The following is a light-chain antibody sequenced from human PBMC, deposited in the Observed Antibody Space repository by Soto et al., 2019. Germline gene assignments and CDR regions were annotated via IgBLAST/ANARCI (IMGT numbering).Light chain of an antibody. J-gene: IGLJ2*01. CDR1: SGINVGTDR. CDR2: YRSDSDN. CDR3: AIWHSSTLV. V-gene: IGLV5-39*01. Sequence: QPVLTQPTSLSASPGASARFTCTLCSGINVGTDRMYWYHQKPGSPPRYLLRYRSDSDNQQGSGVPSRFSGSNDASTNAGLFLISGLQSEDEADYYCAIWHSSTLVFGGGTKLTVL.